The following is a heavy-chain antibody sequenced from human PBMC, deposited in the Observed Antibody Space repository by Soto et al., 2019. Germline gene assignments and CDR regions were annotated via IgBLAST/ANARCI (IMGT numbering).Heavy chain of an antibody. CDR2: IYHSVST. Sequence: SETLAITFAVSGGSISSSHWWSWVRPPPLKGLEWIGEIYHSVSTNYNPSLKSRVIISVDKSKNQFSLKLSSVTAADTAVYYCSRRPIITIFGVVEYYGMEVGCQGTTVNVSS. J-gene: IGHJ6*02. CDR3: SRRPIITIFGVVEYYGMEV. V-gene: IGHV4-4*02. CDR1: GGSISSSHW. D-gene: IGHD3-3*01.